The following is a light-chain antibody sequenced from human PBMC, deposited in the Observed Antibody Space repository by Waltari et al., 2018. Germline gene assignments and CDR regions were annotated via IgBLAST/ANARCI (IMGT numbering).Light chain of an antibody. CDR3: QQSYSTWT. V-gene: IGKV1-39*01. CDR1: QSINTN. Sequence: DIQMTQSPSSLSASVGDRVIIPCRASQSINTNLKWYQQKPGKAPKLLIYVASSLQSGVPTRFSGTAAGTDFTLTINSLQPEDFATYCCQQSYSTWTFGQGTKVEIK. J-gene: IGKJ1*01. CDR2: VAS.